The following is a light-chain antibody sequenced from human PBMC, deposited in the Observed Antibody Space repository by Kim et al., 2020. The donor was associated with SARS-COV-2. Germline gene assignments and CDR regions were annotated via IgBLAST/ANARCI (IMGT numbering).Light chain of an antibody. CDR3: QAWDSSTDNYV. CDR1: KLGDKY. J-gene: IGLJ1*01. Sequence: SYELTQPPSVSVSPGQTASITCSGYKLGDKYVSWYQQKPGQSPVVVIYQDNQRPSGIPERFSGSNSGNTATLTISGTQAMDEADYYCQAWDSSTDNYVFGAGTKGTVL. CDR2: QDN. V-gene: IGLV3-1*01.